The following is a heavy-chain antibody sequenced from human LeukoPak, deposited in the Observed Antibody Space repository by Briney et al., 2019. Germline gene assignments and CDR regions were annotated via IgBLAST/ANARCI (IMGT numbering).Heavy chain of an antibody. CDR3: AKDRECSGSSCYFDC. J-gene: IGHJ4*02. V-gene: IGHV3-9*01. D-gene: IGHD2-15*01. CDR2: ISWNSGSI. CDR1: GFTFDDYA. Sequence: GGSLRLSCAASGFTFDDYAMHWVRQAPGKGLEWVSGISWNSGSIGYADSVKGRFTISRDNSKNTLYLQMNGLRAEDTAVYYCAKDRECSGSSCYFDCWGQGTLVTVSS.